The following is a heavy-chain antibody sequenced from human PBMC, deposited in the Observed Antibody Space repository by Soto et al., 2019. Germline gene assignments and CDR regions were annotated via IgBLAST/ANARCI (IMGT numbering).Heavy chain of an antibody. Sequence: PGESLKISCRTSGYSFTNYWVAWVRQMPGKGLEWMGIIYPGDSDTRYSPSFQGQVIISADKSITTAYLQWRSLKASDTAVYYCARKHACGSLKGGMDVWGQGTTVTVSS. CDR3: ARKHACGSLKGGMDV. CDR1: GYSFTNYW. V-gene: IGHV5-51*01. J-gene: IGHJ6*02. CDR2: IYPGDSDT.